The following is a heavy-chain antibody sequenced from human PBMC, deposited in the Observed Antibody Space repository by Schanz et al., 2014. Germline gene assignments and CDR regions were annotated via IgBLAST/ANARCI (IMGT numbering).Heavy chain of an antibody. Sequence: QVQLVQSGAEVKKPGSSVKVSCKASGGTFNSYTINWVRQAPGQGLEWMGRIIPIFGITNYAQNFQGRLTITADTSTSTAYMELSSLRSEDTAVYYCATCSGGTCHAKPVLDNWGQGTLVTVSS. CDR1: GGTFNSYT. CDR2: IIPIFGIT. V-gene: IGHV1-69*02. D-gene: IGHD2-15*01. CDR3: ATCSGGTCHAKPVLDN. J-gene: IGHJ4*02.